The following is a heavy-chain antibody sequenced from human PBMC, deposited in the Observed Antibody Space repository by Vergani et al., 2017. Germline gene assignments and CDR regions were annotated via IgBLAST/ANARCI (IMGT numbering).Heavy chain of an antibody. CDR3: AKGGVVPAASYYYYYGMDV. D-gene: IGHD2-2*01. J-gene: IGHJ6*02. CDR2: ISGSGGST. CDR1: GFTFSSYA. Sequence: EVQLLESGGGLVQPGGSLRLSCAASGFTFSSYAMSWVRQAPGKGLEWVSAISGSGGSTYYADSVKVRFTISRDNSKNTLYLQMNSLRAEDTAVYYCAKGGVVPAASYYYYYGMDVWGQGTTVTVSS. V-gene: IGHV3-23*01.